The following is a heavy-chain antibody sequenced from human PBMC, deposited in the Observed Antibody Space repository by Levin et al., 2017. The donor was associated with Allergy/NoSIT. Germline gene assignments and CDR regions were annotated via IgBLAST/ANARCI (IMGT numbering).Heavy chain of an antibody. D-gene: IGHD1-14*01. CDR3: VREGQPRNAFDY. CDR1: GFSFSTYW. Sequence: GESLKISCAASGFSFSTYWMIWVRQAPGKGLEWVADINHDGGQKYYVDSAKGRFTISRENAKNSLYLQMNSLSAEDTAVYYCVREGQPRNAFDYWGQGTLVTVSS. CDR2: INHDGGQK. J-gene: IGHJ4*02. V-gene: IGHV3-7*01.